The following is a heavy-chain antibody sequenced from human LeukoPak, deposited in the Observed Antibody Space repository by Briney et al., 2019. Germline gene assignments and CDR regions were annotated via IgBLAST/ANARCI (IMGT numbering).Heavy chain of an antibody. CDR1: GYTFTSYG. Sequence: EASVKVSCKASGYTFTSYGISWVRQAPGQGLEWMGWISAYNGDTNYAQKFQGRVTMTTDASTSTAYMELRSLRSDDTAVYYCARGYCSSTNCYTATAWFDPWGQGTLVTVSS. J-gene: IGHJ5*02. V-gene: IGHV1-18*01. D-gene: IGHD2-2*02. CDR2: ISAYNGDT. CDR3: ARGYCSSTNCYTATAWFDP.